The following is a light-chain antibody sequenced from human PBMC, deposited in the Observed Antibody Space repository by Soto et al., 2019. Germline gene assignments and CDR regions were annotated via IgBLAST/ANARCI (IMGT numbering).Light chain of an antibody. CDR3: QQYDNYKPLN. CDR2: DAS. CDR1: QSISSW. Sequence: DIQMTQSPSTLSASVGDRVTITFRASQSISSWLAWYQQKPGKAPKLLIFDASSLESGTPSRFSGRRSGTQYTLTINGLQPDDFATYYCQQYDNYKPLNFGGGTKVDIK. J-gene: IGKJ4*01. V-gene: IGKV1-5*01.